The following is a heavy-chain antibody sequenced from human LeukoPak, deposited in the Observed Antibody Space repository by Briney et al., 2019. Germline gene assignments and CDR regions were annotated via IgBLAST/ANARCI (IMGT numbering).Heavy chain of an antibody. CDR1: GFTFSDYY. V-gene: IGHV3-11*01. J-gene: IGHJ5*02. CDR3: ARDHPSSTSCYLPGCNWFDP. CDR2: ISSSGSTI. Sequence: PGGSLRLSCAASGFTFSDYYMSWIRQAPGKGLEWVSYISSSGSTIYYADSVKGRFTISRDNAKNSLYLQMNSLRAEDTAVYYCARDHPSSTSCYLPGCNWFDPWGQGTLVTVSS. D-gene: IGHD2-2*01.